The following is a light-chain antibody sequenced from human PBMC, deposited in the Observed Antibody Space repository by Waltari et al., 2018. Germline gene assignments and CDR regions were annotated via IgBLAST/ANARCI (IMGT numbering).Light chain of an antibody. Sequence: QSVLTPPPSVSGAPGQRVTISCIGSSSNIGAGYNVHWYQQLPGTAPKVLIYRDINRPSGVPDRFSGSKSGTSASLAITGLQADDEADYYCQSYDSRLSHVVFGGGTKLTVL. CDR1: SSNIGAGYN. CDR2: RDI. V-gene: IGLV1-40*01. CDR3: QSYDSRLSHVV. J-gene: IGLJ2*01.